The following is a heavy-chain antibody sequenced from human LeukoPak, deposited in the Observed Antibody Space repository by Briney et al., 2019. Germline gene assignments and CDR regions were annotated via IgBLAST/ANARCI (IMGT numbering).Heavy chain of an antibody. Sequence: SETLSLTCAVYGGSFSGYYWSWIRQPPGKGLEWIGEINHSGSTNYNPSLKSRVTISVDPSKNQFSLKLSSVTAADTAVYYCARFWCSSTSCYTGLYNWFDPWGQGTLVTVSS. CDR2: INHSGST. CDR1: GGSFSGYY. V-gene: IGHV4-34*01. D-gene: IGHD2-2*02. CDR3: ARFWCSSTSCYTGLYNWFDP. J-gene: IGHJ5*02.